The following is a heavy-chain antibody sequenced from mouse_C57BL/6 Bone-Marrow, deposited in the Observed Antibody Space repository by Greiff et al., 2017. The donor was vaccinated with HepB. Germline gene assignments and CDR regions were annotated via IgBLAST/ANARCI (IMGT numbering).Heavy chain of an antibody. Sequence: QVQLQQPGAELVRPGSSVKLSCKASGYTFTSYWMHWVKQRPIQGLEWIGNIDPSDSETHYNQKFKDKATLTVDKSSSTAYMQLSSLTSEDSAVYCLARSGAYYSHPWYCDVWGTGATVTVSS. CDR2: IDPSDSET. V-gene: IGHV1-52*01. CDR3: ARSGAYYSHPWYCDV. CDR1: GYTFTSYW. J-gene: IGHJ1*03. D-gene: IGHD2-12*01.